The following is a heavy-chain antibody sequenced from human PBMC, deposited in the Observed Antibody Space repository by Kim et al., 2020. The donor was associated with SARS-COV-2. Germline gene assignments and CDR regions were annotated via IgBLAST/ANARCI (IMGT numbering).Heavy chain of an antibody. V-gene: IGHV3-11*01. D-gene: IGHD1-20*01. CDR3: AREYITGTKHFDY. Sequence: YADSVKGRVTISRDNAKNSLYLQMNSLRAEDTAVYYCAREYITGTKHFDYWGQGTLVTVSS. J-gene: IGHJ4*02.